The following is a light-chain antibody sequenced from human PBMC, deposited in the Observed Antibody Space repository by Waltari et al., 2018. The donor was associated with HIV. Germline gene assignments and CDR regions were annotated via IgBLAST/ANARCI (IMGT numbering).Light chain of an antibody. V-gene: IGKV1-39*01. CDR3: QQTYSTPGT. J-gene: IGKJ2*01. Sequence: DLQMTQSPSSLSAAVGDRGTITGRASQSISSYLHWYQQKAGKAPKLLIYAASSLQSGVPSRFSGSGSGTAFTLTISSLQPEDFATYYCQQTYSTPGTFGQGTKLEIK. CDR2: AAS. CDR1: QSISSY.